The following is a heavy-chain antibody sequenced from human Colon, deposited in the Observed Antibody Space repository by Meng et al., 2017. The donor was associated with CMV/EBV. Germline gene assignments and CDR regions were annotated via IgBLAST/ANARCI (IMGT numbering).Heavy chain of an antibody. V-gene: IGHV4-30-4*08. D-gene: IGHD4-23*01. Sequence: HVQLQESALGVLKPSQTLSHTCSISGGSISCGDYDAGSWRRPPGKGMDWCGDINYSGSTYYNPSVKSLVTLSVDTSETPYTLHLGSLTSADTAEYYWSCCAYYGGIPLVYWGQGTLVTVSS. CDR3: SCCAYYGGIPLVY. CDR2: INYSGST. CDR1: GGSISCGDYD. J-gene: IGHJ4*02.